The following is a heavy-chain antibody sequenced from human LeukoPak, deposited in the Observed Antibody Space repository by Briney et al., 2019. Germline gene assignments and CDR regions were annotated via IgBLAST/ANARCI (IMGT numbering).Heavy chain of an antibody. CDR3: ATMYSSGRRHFYYYYGMDV. CDR2: INPNSGGT. Sequence: ASAKVSCKASGYTFTGYYMHWVRQAPGQGLEWMGWINPNSGGTNYAQKFQGRVTMTRDTSISTAYMELSRLRSDDTAVYYCATMYSSGRRHFYYYYGMDVWGQGTTVTVSS. V-gene: IGHV1-2*02. D-gene: IGHD6-19*01. CDR1: GYTFTGYY. J-gene: IGHJ6*02.